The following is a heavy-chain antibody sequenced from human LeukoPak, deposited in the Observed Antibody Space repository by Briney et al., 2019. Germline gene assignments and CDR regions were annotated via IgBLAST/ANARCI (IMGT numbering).Heavy chain of an antibody. D-gene: IGHD6-13*01. V-gene: IGHV3-74*01. CDR1: GFTFSSFW. CDR3: ARAGQYSSNNWFDP. J-gene: IGHJ5*02. Sequence: GGSLRLSCAASGFTFSSFWMHWVRQAPGKGLVWVSRMNSDGSTTNYADSVKGRFTISRDNAKNTLYLQMNSLGGDDTAVYYCARAGQYSSNNWFDPWGQGTLVTVSS. CDR2: MNSDGSTT.